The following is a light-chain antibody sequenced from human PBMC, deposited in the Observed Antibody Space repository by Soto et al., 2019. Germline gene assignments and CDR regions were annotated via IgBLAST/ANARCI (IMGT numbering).Light chain of an antibody. J-gene: IGLJ1*01. CDR3: TSYTSRNTYF. Sequence: QSALTQPASVSASPGQSITISCTGTSSDVGGYNYVSWYQQHPGKAPKLIIYEVNNRPSGVSNRFSGSKSGNTASLTISGLQPEDEAEYYCTSYTSRNTYFFGSGTKVTVL. CDR1: SSDVGGYNY. V-gene: IGLV2-14*01. CDR2: EVN.